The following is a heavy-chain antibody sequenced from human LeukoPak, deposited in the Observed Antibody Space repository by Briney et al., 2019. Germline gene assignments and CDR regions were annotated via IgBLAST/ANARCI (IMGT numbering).Heavy chain of an antibody. Sequence: SSETLSLTCAVYGGSFSGYYWSGIRQPPGKGLEGIGEIKHSGSTNSNPSLKSRVTISVDTSKNQFSLKLSSVTAADTAVYYCARATTGTTSDRGIFDPWGQGTLVTVSS. D-gene: IGHD1-1*01. J-gene: IGHJ5*02. V-gene: IGHV4-34*01. CDR3: ARATTGTTSDRGIFDP. CDR1: GGSFSGYY. CDR2: IKHSGST.